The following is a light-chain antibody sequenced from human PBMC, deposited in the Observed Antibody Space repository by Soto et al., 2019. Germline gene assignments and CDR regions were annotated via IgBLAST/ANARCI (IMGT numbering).Light chain of an antibody. CDR1: QSISSW. CDR2: DAS. Sequence: DIQMTQSPSTLSASVGDRVTITCRASQSISSWLAWYQQKPGKAPKLLIYDASSLESGVPSRFSGSGSGTEFTLTISSLQPDDSATYYCQQYNSYWTFGQGTMVDIK. J-gene: IGKJ1*01. CDR3: QQYNSYWT. V-gene: IGKV1-5*01.